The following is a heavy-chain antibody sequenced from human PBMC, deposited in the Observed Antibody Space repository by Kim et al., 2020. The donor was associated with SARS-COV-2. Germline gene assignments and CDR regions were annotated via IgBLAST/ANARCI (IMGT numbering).Heavy chain of an antibody. CDR2: ISGGAVTT. V-gene: IGHV3-23*01. Sequence: GGSLRLSCAASGFTFSSYAMSWVRQAPGKGLEWVSSISGGAVTTYYADSVKGRFTISRDNSKNTLSLQMNSLRAEDTAVYYCAKGTTSTTYSATNYWGKG. D-gene: IGHD2-2*01. CDR3: AKGTTSTTYSATNY. CDR1: GFTFSSYA. J-gene: IGHJ4*02.